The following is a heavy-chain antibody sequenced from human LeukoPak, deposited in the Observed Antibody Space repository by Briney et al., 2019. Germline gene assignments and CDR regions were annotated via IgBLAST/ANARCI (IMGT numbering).Heavy chain of an antibody. CDR2: ISAYNGNT. CDR1: GYTFTSYG. CDR3: TTLGPPTLTTPRPPLY. V-gene: IGHV1-18*01. Sequence: GASVKVSCKASGYTFTSYGISWVRQAPGQGLEWMGWISAYNGNTNYAQKLQGRVTMTTDTSTSTAYMEIRNLRSDDTAVYYCTTLGPPTLTTPRPPLYWGQGTLVTVSS. J-gene: IGHJ4*02. D-gene: IGHD4-11*01.